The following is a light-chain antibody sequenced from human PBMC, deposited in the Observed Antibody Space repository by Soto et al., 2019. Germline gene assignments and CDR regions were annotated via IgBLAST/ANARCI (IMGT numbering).Light chain of an antibody. V-gene: IGLV2-23*02. CDR2: EVN. J-gene: IGLJ2*01. Sequence: QLVLTQPASVSGSPGQSITISCTGTNGDVGSYDLVSWYPRYPGEAPKLIIYEVNKRPSGISNRFSGSKSGNTASLTISGLQAEDEAEYDCCSYAGSNSLIFGGGTKLTVL. CDR3: CSYAGSNSLI. CDR1: NGDVGSYDL.